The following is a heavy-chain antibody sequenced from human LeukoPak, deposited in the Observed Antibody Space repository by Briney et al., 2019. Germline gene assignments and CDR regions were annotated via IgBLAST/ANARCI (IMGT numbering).Heavy chain of an antibody. J-gene: IGHJ4*02. CDR2: ISSSSSYI. CDR3: ARSSSGYHS. V-gene: IGHV3-21*01. CDR1: GFSFSSYE. D-gene: IGHD3-22*01. Sequence: EGSLRLSCAASGFSFSSYEMNWVRQAPGKGLEWVSSISSSSSYIYYADSVKGRFTISRDNAKNSLYLQMNSLRAEDTAVYYCARSSSGYHSWGQGTLVTVSS.